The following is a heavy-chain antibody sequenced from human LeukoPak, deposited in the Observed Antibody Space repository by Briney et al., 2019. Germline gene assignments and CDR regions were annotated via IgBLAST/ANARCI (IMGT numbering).Heavy chain of an antibody. Sequence: SETLSLTCTVSGGSISSSSYYWGWIRQPPGKGLEWIGSIYYSGSTYYNPSLKSRVTISVDTSKNQFSLKLSSVTAADTAVYYCASRIGGPDAFDIWGQGTMVTVSS. CDR2: IYYSGST. D-gene: IGHD2-15*01. CDR3: ASRIGGPDAFDI. J-gene: IGHJ3*02. V-gene: IGHV4-39*01. CDR1: GGSISSSSYY.